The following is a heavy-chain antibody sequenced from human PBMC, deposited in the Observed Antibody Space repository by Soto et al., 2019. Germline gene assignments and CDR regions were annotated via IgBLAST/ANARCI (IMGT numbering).Heavy chain of an antibody. J-gene: IGHJ4*02. Sequence: QLQLQESGPGLVKPSETLSLTCTVSGGSIRSTYYYWGWIRQPPGKGLEWIGGVYYTGNTHYNPSLKSRVNISVDTSKNQFYLNLTSVTAADTAVYYCARHDNIVVVPAAVHYWGPGTLVTVSS. CDR2: VYYTGNT. CDR1: GGSIRSTYYY. V-gene: IGHV4-39*01. D-gene: IGHD2-2*02. CDR3: ARHDNIVVVPAAVHY.